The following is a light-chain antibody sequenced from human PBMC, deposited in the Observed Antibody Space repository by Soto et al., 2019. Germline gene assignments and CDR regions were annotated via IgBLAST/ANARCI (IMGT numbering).Light chain of an antibody. J-gene: IGLJ1*01. V-gene: IGLV2-8*01. CDR2: EVS. CDR1: SSDVGGYNF. Sequence: QSALTQPPSASGSPGQSVTISCSGTSSDVGGYNFVSWYQQQHPGKAPKLMIYEVSQRPSGVPDRFSGSKSGNTAYLTVSGLQAEDEADYYCSSHAGSNHVYVFGTGTKVTVL. CDR3: SSHAGSNHVYV.